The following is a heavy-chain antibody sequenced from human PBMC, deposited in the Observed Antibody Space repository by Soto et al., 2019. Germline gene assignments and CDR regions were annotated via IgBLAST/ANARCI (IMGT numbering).Heavy chain of an antibody. CDR3: AGAPWGKAVAPAAHGFDI. CDR2: ISTYNGNT. V-gene: IGHV1-18*01. CDR1: GYTFTSYG. D-gene: IGHD2-2*01. Sequence: QVQLVQSGAEVKKPGASVKVSCKASGYTFTSYGISWVRQAPGQGLEWMGGISTYNGNTNYAQKLQGRGTMTTDTATSTAYMELSSLRSADTAVYYCAGAPWGKAVAPAAHGFDIWGQGTMVTVSS. J-gene: IGHJ3*02.